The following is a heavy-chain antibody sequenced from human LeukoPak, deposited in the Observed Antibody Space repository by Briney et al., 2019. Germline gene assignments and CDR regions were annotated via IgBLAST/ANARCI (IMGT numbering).Heavy chain of an antibody. J-gene: IGHJ4*02. CDR2: IYPGDSDT. D-gene: IGHD1-1*01. CDR1: GYSFTSSR. Sequence: GESLKISCKGSGYSFTSSRIGWVRQMPGKGLEWMGIIYPGDSDTRYRPSFQGQVTISADKSISTAYLQWSSLNTSDTAMYYCARYTDHYYFDYWGQGTLVTVSS. CDR3: ARYTDHYYFDY. V-gene: IGHV5-51*01.